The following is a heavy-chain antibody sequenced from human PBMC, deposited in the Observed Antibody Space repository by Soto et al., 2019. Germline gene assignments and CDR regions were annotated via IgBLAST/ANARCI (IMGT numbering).Heavy chain of an antibody. CDR2: INADSGNT. D-gene: IGHD5-12*01. Sequence: QVQLVQSGAEVKKPGASVKVSCKASGYTFTSYAIHWVRQAPGQGLEWMGWINADSGNTIYTKNFQGRVTITRDTAARTVYMELSSLRTEDTAVFYCARSRGGYSGYEIDYWGQGTLVTVSS. J-gene: IGHJ4*02. CDR1: GYTFTSYA. V-gene: IGHV1-3*01. CDR3: ARSRGGYSGYEIDY.